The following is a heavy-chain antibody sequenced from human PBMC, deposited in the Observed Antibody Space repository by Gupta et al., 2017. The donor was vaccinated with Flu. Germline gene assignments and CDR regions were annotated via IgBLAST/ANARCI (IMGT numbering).Heavy chain of an antibody. D-gene: IGHD2-2*01. CDR3: ARGYCSSTSCYPYYFDY. J-gene: IGHJ4*02. CDR2: ISGSGGST. Sequence: AMSWVRQAPGKGLDWVSTISGSGGSTYYADSVKGRFTISRDNSKNTLYLQMNSLRAEDTAVYYCARGYCSSTSCYPYYFDYWGQGTLVTVSS. CDR1: A. V-gene: IGHV3-23*01.